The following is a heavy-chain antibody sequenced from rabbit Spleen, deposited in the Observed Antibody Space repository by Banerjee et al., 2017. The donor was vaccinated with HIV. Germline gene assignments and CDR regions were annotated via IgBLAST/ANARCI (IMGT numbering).Heavy chain of an antibody. V-gene: IGHV1S45*01. Sequence: QQQLEESGGGLVKPEGSLTLTCTASGFSFSSSYWICWVRQAPGKGLEWIACIYAGSSGSTYYASWAKGRFTISKTSSTTVTLQMTSLTAADTATYFCARTTHISGADYLDLWGPGTLVTVS. CDR1: GFSFSSSYW. J-gene: IGHJ6*01. CDR3: ARTTHISGADYLDL. D-gene: IGHD4-1*01. CDR2: IYAGSSGST.